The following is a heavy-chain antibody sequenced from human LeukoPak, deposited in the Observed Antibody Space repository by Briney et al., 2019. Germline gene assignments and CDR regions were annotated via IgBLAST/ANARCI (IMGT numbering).Heavy chain of an antibody. V-gene: IGHV3-23*01. J-gene: IGHJ4*02. CDR3: AKVVSLSYENSYFDY. Sequence: SCKASGYTFTSYAMSWVRQAPGKGLEWVSAISGSGGSTYYADSVKGRFTISRDNSKNTLYLQMNSLRAEDTAVYYCAKVVSLSYENSYFDYWGQGTLVTVSS. D-gene: IGHD5-18*01. CDR2: ISGSGGST. CDR1: GYTFTSYA.